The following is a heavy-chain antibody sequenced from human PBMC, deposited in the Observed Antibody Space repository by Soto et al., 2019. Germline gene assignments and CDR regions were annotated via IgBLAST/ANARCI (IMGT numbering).Heavy chain of an antibody. J-gene: IGHJ4*02. Sequence: SETLSLTCTFSCGSIISGYWSWIRQPPGRGLEWIGYISYGGNTNYNPSLKSRVTMSVDTPKNQFSLRLSSVTTADTAVYYCAGLRGYAGSPIDYWGQGTLVTVSS. D-gene: IGHD2-15*01. CDR2: ISYGGNT. CDR1: CGSIISGY. V-gene: IGHV4-59*01. CDR3: AGLRGYAGSPIDY.